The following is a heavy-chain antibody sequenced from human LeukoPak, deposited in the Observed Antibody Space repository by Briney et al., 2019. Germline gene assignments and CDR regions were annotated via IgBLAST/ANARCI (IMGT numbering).Heavy chain of an antibody. D-gene: IGHD3-10*01. CDR2: IYYSGST. J-gene: IGHJ4*02. CDR3: ARGATIWSYYYGSGTTGRYFDY. V-gene: IGHV4-30-4*01. Sequence: SETLSLTCTVSGGSISSGDYYWSWIRQPPGKGLEWIGYIYYSGSTYYNPSLKGRVTISVDTSKNQFSLKLSSVTAADTAVYYCARGATIWSYYYGSGTTGRYFDYWGQGTLVTVSS. CDR1: GGSISSGDYY.